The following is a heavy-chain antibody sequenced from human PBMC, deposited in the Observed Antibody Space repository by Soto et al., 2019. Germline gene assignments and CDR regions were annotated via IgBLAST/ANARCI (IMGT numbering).Heavy chain of an antibody. CDR2: FSLSGTT. CDR1: GASITGSFF. J-gene: IGHJ4*02. CDR3: ARGITPPGAPAWYYFDS. V-gene: IGHV4-4*07. D-gene: IGHD2-8*02. Sequence: PSETLSLTCTVSGASITGSFFWSWIRQPAWKGLEWIGRFSLSGTTNYNPSLRSRVTMSADVSKNQFSLRLTSVTAADTALYYCARGITPPGAPAWYYFDSWGQGTMVTVSS.